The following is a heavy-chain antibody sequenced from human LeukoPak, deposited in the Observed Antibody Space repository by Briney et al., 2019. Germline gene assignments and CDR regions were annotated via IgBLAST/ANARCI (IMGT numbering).Heavy chain of an antibody. D-gene: IGHD5-18*01. Sequence: GGSLRLSCAASGFTFADYVMHWIRQAPGKGLEWVSLIRGDGGSTYYADSVKGRFTISRDNSKNSLYLQMNSLRTEDTALYYCAKVGVYSYGYNNWFDPWGQGTLVTVAS. J-gene: IGHJ5*02. CDR3: AKVGVYSYGYNNWFDP. CDR1: GFTFADYV. V-gene: IGHV3-43*02. CDR2: IRGDGGST.